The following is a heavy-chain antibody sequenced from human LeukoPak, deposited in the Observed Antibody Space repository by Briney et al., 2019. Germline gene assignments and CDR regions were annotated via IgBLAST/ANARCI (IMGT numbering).Heavy chain of an antibody. D-gene: IGHD3-9*01. V-gene: IGHV3-11*04. Sequence: GGSLRLSCAASGFTFSDYYMSWIRQAPGKGLEWVSYISSSGSTIYYADSVKGRFTISRDNAKNSLYLQMNSLRAEDTAVYYCARAIYDILTVGSDFDYWGQGTLVTVSS. CDR2: ISSSGSTI. CDR1: GFTFSDYY. CDR3: ARAIYDILTVGSDFDY. J-gene: IGHJ4*02.